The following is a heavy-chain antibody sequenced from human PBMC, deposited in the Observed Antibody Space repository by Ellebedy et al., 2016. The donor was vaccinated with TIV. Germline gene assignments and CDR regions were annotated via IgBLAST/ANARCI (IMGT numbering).Heavy chain of an antibody. Sequence: MPGGSLRLSCTVSGASITSSTYYWGWIRQPPGKGLEWIGSVFSNGSTYDNPSLKSRVTISVDTSKNQLSLRLSSVTAADTAVYYCARDGAGRWDYWGPGTLVTVSS. CDR3: ARDGAGRWDY. V-gene: IGHV4-39*07. CDR1: GASITSSTYY. D-gene: IGHD4-23*01. CDR2: VFSNGST. J-gene: IGHJ4*02.